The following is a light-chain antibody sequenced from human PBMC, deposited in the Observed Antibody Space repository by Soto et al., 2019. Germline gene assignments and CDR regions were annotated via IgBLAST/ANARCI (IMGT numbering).Light chain of an antibody. CDR3: SSFAASNTWV. Sequence: SVLTQPPSASGSPGQSVPISCTGTSSDVGAYNYVSWYQQHAGKAPKLVFYEVTKRPSGVPDRFSGSKSANTASLTVSGLQAEDEADYYCSSFAASNTWVFGGGTKLTVL. J-gene: IGLJ3*02. CDR1: SSDVGAYNY. V-gene: IGLV2-8*01. CDR2: EVT.